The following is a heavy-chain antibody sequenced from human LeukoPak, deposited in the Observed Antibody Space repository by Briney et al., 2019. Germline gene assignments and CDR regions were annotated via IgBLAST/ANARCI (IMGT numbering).Heavy chain of an antibody. V-gene: IGHV4-39*07. CDR1: GGSISSSSYY. Sequence: SETLSLTCAVSGGSISSSSYYWGWIRQPPGKGLEWIGSIYYSGSTYYNPSLKSRVTISVDTSKNQFSLKLSSVTAADTAVYYCARETDTRDAFDIWGQGTMVTVSS. J-gene: IGHJ3*02. CDR3: ARETDTRDAFDI. CDR2: IYYSGST. D-gene: IGHD3-9*01.